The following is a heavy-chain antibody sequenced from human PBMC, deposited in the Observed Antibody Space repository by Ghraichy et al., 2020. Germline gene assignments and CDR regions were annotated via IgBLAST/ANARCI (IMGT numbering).Heavy chain of an antibody. D-gene: IGHD4-17*01. CDR2: IGSSGADT. V-gene: IGHV3-23*01. J-gene: IGHJ4*02. CDR3: AKHNYGVYYFFDY. CDR1: GFTFSIYA. Sequence: ETLSLTCAVSGFTFSIYAMSWVRQAPGKGLERVATIGSSGADTYYADSVKGRFTISRDNSKNTLFLQLDSLRAEDTAVYFCAKHNYGVYYFFDYWGQGTLVTVS.